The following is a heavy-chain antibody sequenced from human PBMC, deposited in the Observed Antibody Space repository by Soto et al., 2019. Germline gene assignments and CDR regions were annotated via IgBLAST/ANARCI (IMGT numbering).Heavy chain of an antibody. CDR2: ISNSGGST. V-gene: IGHV3-23*01. D-gene: IGHD2-21*02. CDR1: GFTFSSSA. CDR3: AKGCGGDCYSGVQY. Sequence: EVQLLESGRGLVQPGGSLRLSCAASGFTFSSSAMSWVRQAPGKGLEWVSSISNSGGSTYYADSVKGRFTISRDNSKNTLYLQMYSLQAEDTAVYYCAKGCGGDCYSGVQYWGQGTLVTVSS. J-gene: IGHJ4*02.